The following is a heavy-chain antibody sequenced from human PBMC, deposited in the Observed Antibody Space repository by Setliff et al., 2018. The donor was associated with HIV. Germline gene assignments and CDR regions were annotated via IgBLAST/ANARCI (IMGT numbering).Heavy chain of an antibody. D-gene: IGHD4-17*01. CDR3: ARQSGDYTVTTYYMDV. J-gene: IGHJ6*03. CDR2: IYPGDLDT. CDR1: GYSFTTYW. V-gene: IGHV5-51*01. Sequence: GESLKISCEASGYSFTTYWIGWVRQKPGKGLEWMGIIYPGDLDTRYSPSFQGQVTISADKSISTAYLQWSSLKASDTAMYYCARQSGDYTVTTYYMDVWGKGTTVTVSS.